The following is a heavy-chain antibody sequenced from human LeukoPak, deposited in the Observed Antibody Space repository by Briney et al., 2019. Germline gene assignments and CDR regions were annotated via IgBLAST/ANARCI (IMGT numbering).Heavy chain of an antibody. D-gene: IGHD1-26*01. CDR2: IYYSGST. J-gene: IGHJ3*02. V-gene: IGHV4-59*01. Sequence: PSETLSLTCTVSGGSISSYYWSWIRQPPGKGLEWIGYIYYSGSTNYNPSLKSRVTISVDTSKNQFSLKLSSVTAADTAVYYCARGPVWEDAFDIWGQGTMVTVSS. CDR3: ARGPVWEDAFDI. CDR1: GGSISSYY.